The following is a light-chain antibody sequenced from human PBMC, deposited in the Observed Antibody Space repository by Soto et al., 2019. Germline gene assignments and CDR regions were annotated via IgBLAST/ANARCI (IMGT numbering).Light chain of an antibody. Sequence: QSAQTQPASVSGSPGQSITISCTGTTSDVGSYNYVSWYQKNPGKAPKLLVYDVSNRPSGVSNRFSGSKSGNTASLTISGLQPEDEADYYCSSYTSSSTWVFGGGTQLTVL. CDR3: SSYTSSSTWV. CDR2: DVS. J-gene: IGLJ3*02. V-gene: IGLV2-14*01. CDR1: TSDVGSYNY.